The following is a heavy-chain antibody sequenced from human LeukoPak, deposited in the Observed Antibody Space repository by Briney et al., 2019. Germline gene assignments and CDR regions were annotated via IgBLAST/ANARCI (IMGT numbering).Heavy chain of an antibody. CDR2: ISRSGSTI. J-gene: IGHJ4*02. D-gene: IGHD2-15*01. CDR1: GFTFSSYE. V-gene: IGHV3-48*03. Sequence: GGSLRLSCAASGFTFSSYEMNWVRQAPGKGLEWISYISRSGSTINYADSVKGRFTISRDDAKYSLYLQMNSLRAEDTAVYYCAKDSDCSGGSCYIDYWGQGTLVTVSS. CDR3: AKDSDCSGGSCYIDY.